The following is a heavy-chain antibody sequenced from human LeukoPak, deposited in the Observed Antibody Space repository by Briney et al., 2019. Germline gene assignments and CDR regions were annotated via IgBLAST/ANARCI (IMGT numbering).Heavy chain of an antibody. D-gene: IGHD3-16*01. Sequence: GGSLRLSCTASGFTFGDYAMSWIRQAPGKGLEWVSYISSSSSTIYYADSVKGRFTISRDNAKNSLYLQMNSLRAEDTAVYYCARSPMGDFDYWGQGTLVTVSS. CDR2: ISSSSSTI. J-gene: IGHJ4*02. V-gene: IGHV3-48*01. CDR3: ARSPMGDFDY. CDR1: GFTFGDYA.